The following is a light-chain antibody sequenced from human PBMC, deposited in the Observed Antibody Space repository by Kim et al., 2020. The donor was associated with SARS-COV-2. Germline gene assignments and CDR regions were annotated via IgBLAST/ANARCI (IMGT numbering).Light chain of an antibody. CDR3: QQYYSYYST. CDR2: TAS. Sequence: AAIGDRVTITCRASQGISSCLAWYQQKPGKAPKLLIYTASTLQSGVPSRFSGSGAGTEFTLTISSLQPDDVATYYCQQYYSYYSTFGQGTKVDIK. V-gene: IGKV1-5*01. J-gene: IGKJ1*01. CDR1: QGISSC.